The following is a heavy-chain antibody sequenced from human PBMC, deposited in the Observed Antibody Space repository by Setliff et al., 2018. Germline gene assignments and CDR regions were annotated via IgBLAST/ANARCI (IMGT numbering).Heavy chain of an antibody. CDR2: ILHNGGQT. CDR3: ASANTTGYYYFDN. V-gene: IGHV3-7*01. D-gene: IGHD5-12*01. CDR1: GFTFNDLS. Sequence: SGGSLRLSCVASGFTFNDLSMSWVRQAPGKGLEWVSSILHNGGQTFYSDSVKGRFTISRDNAKNSVYLQMNSLRAEDTAVYYCASANTTGYYYFDNWGQGTLVTVSS. J-gene: IGHJ4*02.